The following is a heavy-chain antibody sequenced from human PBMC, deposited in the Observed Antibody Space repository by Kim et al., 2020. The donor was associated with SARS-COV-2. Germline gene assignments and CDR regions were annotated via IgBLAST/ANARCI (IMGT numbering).Heavy chain of an antibody. CDR1: GFTFSSYS. D-gene: IGHD6-13*01. J-gene: IGHJ4*02. V-gene: IGHV3-48*02. Sequence: GGSLRLSCAASGFTFSSYSMNWVRQAPGKGLEWVSYISSSSSTIYYADSVKGRFTISRDNAKNSLYLQMNSLRDEDTAVYYCARDWVAAAGTLYYFDYWGQGTLVTVSS. CDR2: ISSSSSTI. CDR3: ARDWVAAAGTLYYFDY.